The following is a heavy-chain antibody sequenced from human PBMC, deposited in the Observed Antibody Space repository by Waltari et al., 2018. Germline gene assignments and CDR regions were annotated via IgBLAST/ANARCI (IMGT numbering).Heavy chain of an antibody. CDR1: GFTFRIYA. V-gene: IGHV3-23*01. CDR3: AKRYSSSWVEKEGY. Sequence: EVQLLESGGGLVQPGGSLRLSCAASGFTFRIYAMSWVRQAPGKGLEWVSAISGSGGSTYYADSVKGRFTISRDNSKNTLYLQMNSLRAEDTAVYYCAKRYSSSWVEKEGYWGQGTLVTVSS. J-gene: IGHJ4*02. CDR2: ISGSGGST. D-gene: IGHD6-13*01.